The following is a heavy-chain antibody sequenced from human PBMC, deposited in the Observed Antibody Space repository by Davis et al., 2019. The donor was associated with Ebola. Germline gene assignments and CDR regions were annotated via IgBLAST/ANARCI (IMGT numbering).Heavy chain of an antibody. J-gene: IGHJ4*02. V-gene: IGHV3-30*02. CDR3: ATSYFTVTTLY. CDR2: IRYDGSSK. Sequence: GESLKISCAASGFTFTRHGMHWVRQAPGKGLEWVAFIRYDGSSKYYADSVKGRFTISRDNSKNTLYLQINSLSAEDTAVYYCATSYFTVTTLYWGQGTLVTVSS. CDR1: GFTFTRHG. D-gene: IGHD4-17*01.